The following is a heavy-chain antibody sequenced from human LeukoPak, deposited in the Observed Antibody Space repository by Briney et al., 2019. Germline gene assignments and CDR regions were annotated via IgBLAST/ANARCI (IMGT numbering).Heavy chain of an antibody. CDR1: GFTLRSYG. CDR3: TGETYYFDH. CDR2: INQDGSEK. J-gene: IGHJ4*02. V-gene: IGHV3-7*04. Sequence: PGRSLRLSCADSGFTLRSYGIHWVRQAPGKGLEWVANINQDGSEKYYVDSVRGRFAISRDNAKNSLYLQMNSLRPEDTAMYYCTGETYYFDHWGQGALVTVSS.